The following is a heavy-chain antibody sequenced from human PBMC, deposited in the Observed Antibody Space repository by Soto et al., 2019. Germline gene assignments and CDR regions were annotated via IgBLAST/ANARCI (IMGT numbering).Heavy chain of an antibody. V-gene: IGHV1-8*01. J-gene: IGHJ4*02. D-gene: IGHD6-13*01. CDR3: AREHSSSLRFDY. CDR2: MNPNSGNP. Sequence: QVQLVQSGAEVKKPGASVKVSCKASGYTFTSYDINWVRQATGKGLEGRVWMNPNSGNPGYAQKFQGRVTMTRNTSISTAYMELSSLRSEDTAVYYCAREHSSSLRFDYWGQGTLVTVSS. CDR1: GYTFTSYD.